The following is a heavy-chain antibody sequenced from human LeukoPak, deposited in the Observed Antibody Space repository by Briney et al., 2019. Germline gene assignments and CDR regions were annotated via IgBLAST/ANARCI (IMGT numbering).Heavy chain of an antibody. V-gene: IGHV3-23*01. Sequence: GVSLRLSCAASGFTFSSYGMSWVRQAPGKGLEWVSKISGSGGSKYYADSVKGRFTISRDNSKNTLYLQMNSLRADDTAVYYCAKEFGGSYSRLDCWGQGTLVTVSS. CDR2: ISGSGGSK. CDR3: AKEFGGSYSRLDC. J-gene: IGHJ4*02. D-gene: IGHD1-26*01. CDR1: GFTFSSYG.